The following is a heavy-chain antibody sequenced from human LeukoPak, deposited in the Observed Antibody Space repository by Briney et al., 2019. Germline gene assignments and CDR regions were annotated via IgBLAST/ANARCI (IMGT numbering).Heavy chain of an antibody. CDR2: IYYRGTT. V-gene: IGHV4-39*07. Sequence: PSETLSLTCTVSGGSIGSSNYYWGWIRQPPGKGLEWVGSIYYRGTTYYNPSLKSRVTISVDTSKNQFSLKLTSVTAADTAVYYCARGGTIWTYYWGRGTLVTVSS. J-gene: IGHJ4*02. D-gene: IGHD1/OR15-1a*01. CDR1: GGSIGSSNYY. CDR3: ARGGTIWTYY.